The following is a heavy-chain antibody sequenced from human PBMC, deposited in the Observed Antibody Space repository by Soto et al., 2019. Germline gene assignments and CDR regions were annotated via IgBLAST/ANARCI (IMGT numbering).Heavy chain of an antibody. Sequence: EVSLLESGGGLVQPGGSLRLSCAASGFSFTSYDMSWVRQAPGKGLEWVSTISGSADFTYYADSVRGRFTISRDNSKNTLYLQMNSLRAEDTAAYYCPKESHFSMALDSWGQGTLVTVSS. D-gene: IGHD3-3*02. CDR2: ISGSADFT. CDR3: PKESHFSMALDS. CDR1: GFSFTSYD. V-gene: IGHV3-23*01. J-gene: IGHJ4*02.